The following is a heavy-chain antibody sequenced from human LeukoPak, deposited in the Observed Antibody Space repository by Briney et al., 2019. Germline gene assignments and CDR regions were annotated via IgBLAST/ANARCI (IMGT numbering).Heavy chain of an antibody. D-gene: IGHD1-26*01. CDR1: GGSISSYY. V-gene: IGHV4-59*01. CDR3: ARGVTSPLDAFDI. J-gene: IGHJ3*02. CDR2: LYNSGST. Sequence: SETLSLTCTVSGGSISSYYWNWMRQPPGKGLEWIGYLYNSGSTNYNPSLKSRLTISVDMSKNQLSLKLSSVTAANTAVYYCARGVTSPLDAFDIWGQGTTVAVSS.